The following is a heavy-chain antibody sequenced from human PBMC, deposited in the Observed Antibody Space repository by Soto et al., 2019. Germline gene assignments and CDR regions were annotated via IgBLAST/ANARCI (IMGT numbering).Heavy chain of an antibody. CDR2: IYYSGST. Sequence: SETLSLTCTVSGGSISSYYWSWIRQPPGKGLEWIGYIYYSGSTNYNPSLKSRVTISVDTSKNQFSLKLSSVTAADPAVYYCGKEPPPVREGAVPRDVGGKGTRAT. CDR3: GKEPPPVREGAVPRDV. CDR1: GGSISSYY. J-gene: IGHJ6*03. D-gene: IGHD3-10*01. V-gene: IGHV4-59*01.